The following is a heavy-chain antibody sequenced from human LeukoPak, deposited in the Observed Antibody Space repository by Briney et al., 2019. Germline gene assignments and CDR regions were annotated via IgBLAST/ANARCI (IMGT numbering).Heavy chain of an antibody. CDR2: IIPILGIT. CDR1: DRTFNTYT. Sequence: CTPSDRTFNTYTINWGHNPPAQGLEWKGTIIPILGITNYAQKFQGRVTITAGKSTSTAYMELSSLRSEDTAVYYCARGTSSSSGDWFDPWGQGTLVTVSS. J-gene: IGHJ5*02. CDR3: ARGTSSSSGDWFDP. V-gene: IGHV1-69*02. D-gene: IGHD6-6*01.